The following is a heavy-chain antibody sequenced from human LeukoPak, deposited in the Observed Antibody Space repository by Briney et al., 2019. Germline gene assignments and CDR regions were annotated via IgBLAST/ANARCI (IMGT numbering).Heavy chain of an antibody. D-gene: IGHD3-9*01. CDR2: ISAYNGNT. J-gene: IGHJ4*02. V-gene: IGHV1-18*01. CDR3: ARGRPSSGLRSRFRLRYFDS. Sequence: ASVKVSCKASGYTFTSYGISWVRQAPGQGLEWMGWISAYNGNTNYAQKLQGRVSMTTDTSTSTAYMELRSLRSDDTAVYYCARGRPSSGLRSRFRLRYFDSWGQGTLVTVSS. CDR1: GYTFTSYG.